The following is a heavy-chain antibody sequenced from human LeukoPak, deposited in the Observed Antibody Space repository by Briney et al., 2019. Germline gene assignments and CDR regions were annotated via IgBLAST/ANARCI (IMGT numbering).Heavy chain of an antibody. J-gene: IGHJ4*02. V-gene: IGHV4-34*01. D-gene: IGHD3-10*01. CDR3: ASSDGSGSYYIH. CDR1: GGSFSGYY. CDR2: INHSGST. Sequence: KPSETLSLTCAVYGGSFSGYYWSWIRQPPGKGLEWIGEINHSGSTNYNPSLKSRVTISVDTSKNQFSLKLSSVTAAETAVYYCASSDGSGSYYIHWGQGTLVTVSS.